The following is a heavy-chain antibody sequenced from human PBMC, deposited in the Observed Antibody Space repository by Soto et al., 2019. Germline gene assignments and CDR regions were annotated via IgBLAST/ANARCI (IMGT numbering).Heavy chain of an antibody. V-gene: IGHV4-61*08. D-gene: IGHD1-1*01. CDR3: ASGRDPYKTGF. CDR1: VASINNADHY. Sequence: PSETLSLTCNVSVASINNADHYWNWIRQPPGKGLEWIGYLYYTGTTDYNPSLRSRVTFSVDTSKNQFFLNLMSVTAADTAVYYCASGRDPYKTGFWGQGTLVTVS. J-gene: IGHJ4*02. CDR2: LYYTGTT.